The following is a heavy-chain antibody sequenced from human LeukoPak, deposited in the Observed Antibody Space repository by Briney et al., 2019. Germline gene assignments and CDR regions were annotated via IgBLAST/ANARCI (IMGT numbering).Heavy chain of an antibody. CDR1: GFTFSYYS. CDR2: ISHDGGKK. D-gene: IGHD1-26*01. J-gene: IGHJ3*02. V-gene: IGHV3-30*07. CDR3: AKGVGAHAFDI. Sequence: PGGSLRLSCAASGFTFSYYSMHWGRQAPGKGLEWVAFISHDGGKKCYADSVKGRITISRDNSKNTLYLQMNSLRAEDTAVYYCAKGVGAHAFDIWGQGTMVTVSS.